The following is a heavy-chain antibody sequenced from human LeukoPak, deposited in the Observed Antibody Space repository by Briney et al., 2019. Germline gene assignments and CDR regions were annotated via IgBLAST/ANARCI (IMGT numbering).Heavy chain of an antibody. CDR2: IILISPTA. J-gene: IGHJ5*02. V-gene: IGHV1-69*05. CDR3: ATGRVSDTTLVSWFDT. CDR1: GGTLSTHA. Sequence: ASVKVSCKASGGTLSTHAVSWVRQAPGQGLEWMGGIILISPTANYAQKFQDRVTITMEQYTTYMELSSLRSDDTAVYYCATGRVSDTTLVSWFDTWGQGTLVTVSS. D-gene: IGHD5-18*01.